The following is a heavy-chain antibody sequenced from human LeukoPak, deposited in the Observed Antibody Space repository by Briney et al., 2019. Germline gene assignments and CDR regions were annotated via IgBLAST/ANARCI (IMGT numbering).Heavy chain of an antibody. CDR2: FDPEDGET. J-gene: IGHJ4*02. CDR3: ATLKRGSCFISFDY. D-gene: IGHD2-15*01. V-gene: IGHV1-24*01. Sequence: ASVKVSCKVSGYTLTELSMHWVRQAPGKGLEWMGGFDPEDGETIYAQKFQGRVTMTEDTSTDTAYMELSSLRSEDTAVYYCATLKRGSCFISFDYWGQGTLVTVSS. CDR1: GYTLTELS.